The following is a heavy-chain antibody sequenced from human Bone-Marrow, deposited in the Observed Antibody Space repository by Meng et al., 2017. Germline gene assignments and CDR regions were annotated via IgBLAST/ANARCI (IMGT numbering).Heavy chain of an antibody. D-gene: IGHD4-11*01. CDR1: GYSFTSYW. J-gene: IGHJ3*02. V-gene: IGHV5-51*01. CDR3: ARLAKVSSDAFDI. Sequence: KVSCKGSGYSFTSYWIGWVRQRPGKGLEWMGIIYPGDSDTTYSPFFQGQVTLSADKSISTVYLQWSRLKASETPMYYCARLAKVSSDAFDIWGQGTMVTVSS. CDR2: IYPGDSDT.